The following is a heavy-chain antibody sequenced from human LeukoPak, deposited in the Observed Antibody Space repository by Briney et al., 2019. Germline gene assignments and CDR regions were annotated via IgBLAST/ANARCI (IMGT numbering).Heavy chain of an antibody. CDR2: INHSGST. CDR1: GGSFSGYY. J-gene: IGHJ5*02. CDR3: ARGSNWNLNWFDP. V-gene: IGHV4-34*01. Sequence: SETLSLTCAVYGGSFSGYYWSWIRQPPGKGLEWIGEINHSGSTNYNPSLKSRVTISVDTSKNQFSLKLSSVTAADTAVYHCARGSNWNLNWFDPWGQGTLVTVSS. D-gene: IGHD1-20*01.